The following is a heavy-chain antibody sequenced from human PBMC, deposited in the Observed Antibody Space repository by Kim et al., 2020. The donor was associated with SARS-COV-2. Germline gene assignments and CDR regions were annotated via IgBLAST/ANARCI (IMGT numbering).Heavy chain of an antibody. J-gene: IGHJ6*02. CDR3: AKSLLCSDLRGVITPPYYYYGMDV. V-gene: IGHV3-33*06. CDR2: IWYDGSNK. D-gene: IGHD3-10*01. Sequence: GGSLRLSCAASGFTFSSYGMHWVRQAPGKGLEWVAVIWYDGSNKYYADSVKGRFTISRDNSKNTLYLQMNSLRAEDTAVYYCAKSLLCSDLRGVITPPYYYYGMDVWGQGTTVTVSS. CDR1: GFTFSSYG.